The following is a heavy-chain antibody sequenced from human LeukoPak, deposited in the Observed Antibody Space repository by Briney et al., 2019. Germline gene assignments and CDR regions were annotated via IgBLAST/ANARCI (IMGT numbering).Heavy chain of an antibody. Sequence: SETLSLTCTVSGGSISSYYWSWIRQPAGKGLQWIGRIYSSGSTNYNPSLKSRVTMSVDTSKNQFSLRLSSVTAADTAVYYCARDLGFWSGPDYWGQGTPVTVSS. CDR1: GGSISSYY. CDR3: ARDLGFWSGPDY. D-gene: IGHD3-3*01. J-gene: IGHJ4*02. V-gene: IGHV4-4*07. CDR2: IYSSGST.